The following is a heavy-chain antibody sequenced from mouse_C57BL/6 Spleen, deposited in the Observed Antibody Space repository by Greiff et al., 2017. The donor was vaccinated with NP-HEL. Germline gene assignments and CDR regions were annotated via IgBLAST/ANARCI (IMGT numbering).Heavy chain of an antibody. CDR3: ARGDYYGSRRPFAY. Sequence: EVQLQQSGPELVKPGASVKISCNASGYTFTDYYMNWVKQSHGKSLEWIGDINPNNGGTSYNQKFKGKATLTVDKSSSTAYMELRSLTSEDSAVYYCARGDYYGSRRPFAYWGQGTLVTVSA. CDR2: INPNNGGT. CDR1: GYTFTDYY. D-gene: IGHD1-1*01. J-gene: IGHJ3*01. V-gene: IGHV1-26*01.